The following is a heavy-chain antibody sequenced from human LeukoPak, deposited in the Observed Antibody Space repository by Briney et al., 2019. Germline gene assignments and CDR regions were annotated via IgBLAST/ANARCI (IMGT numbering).Heavy chain of an antibody. Sequence: GGSLRLSCAASGFTVSSNYMSWVRQAPGKGLEWVSVIYSGGSTYYADSVKGRFTISRDNSKNTLYLQMNSLRAEDTAVYYCARALGAAAAYYYYYYMDVWGKGTTVTVSS. CDR3: ARALGAAAAYYYYYYMDV. J-gene: IGHJ6*03. V-gene: IGHV3-53*01. CDR1: GFTVSSNY. D-gene: IGHD6-13*01. CDR2: IYSGGST.